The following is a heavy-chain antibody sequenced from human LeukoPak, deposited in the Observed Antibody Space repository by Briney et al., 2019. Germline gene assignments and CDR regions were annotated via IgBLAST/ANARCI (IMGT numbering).Heavy chain of an antibody. J-gene: IGHJ4*02. D-gene: IGHD4-17*01. CDR3: ARGLTTVTNDY. CDR2: MYYSGST. CDR1: GGSMSRYY. V-gene: IGHV4-59*12. Sequence: PSETLSLTCTVSGGSMSRYYWSWIRQPPGKGLEWIGYMYYSGSTKYNPSLKSRVTISVDTSKNQFSLKLSSVTAADTAAYYCARGLTTVTNDYWGQGTLVTVSS.